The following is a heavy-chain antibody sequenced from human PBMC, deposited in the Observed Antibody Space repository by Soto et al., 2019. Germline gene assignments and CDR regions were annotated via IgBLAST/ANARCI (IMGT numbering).Heavy chain of an antibody. CDR2: IYYSGST. J-gene: IGHJ3*02. CDR1: GGSISSGGYY. D-gene: IGHD3-9*01. Sequence: PSETLSLTCTVSGGSISSGGYYWSWIRQHPGKGLEWIGYIYYSGSTYYNPSLKSRVTISVDTSKNQFSLKLSSVTAADTAVYYCARELTSYDILTNAFDIWGQGTMVTVSS. V-gene: IGHV4-30-4*08. CDR3: ARELTSYDILTNAFDI.